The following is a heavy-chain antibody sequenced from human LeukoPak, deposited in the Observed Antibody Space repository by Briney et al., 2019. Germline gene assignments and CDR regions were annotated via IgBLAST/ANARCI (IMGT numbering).Heavy chain of an antibody. D-gene: IGHD4-17*01. CDR2: ISSSSSYI. CDR1: GFTFSSYG. J-gene: IGHJ3*02. Sequence: GGSLRLSCAASGFTFSSYGMNWVRQAPGKGLEWVSSISSSSSYIYYADSVKGRFTISRDNAKNSLYLQMNSLRAEDTAVYYCARETYGDYGDAFDIWGQGTMVTVSS. V-gene: IGHV3-21*01. CDR3: ARETYGDYGDAFDI.